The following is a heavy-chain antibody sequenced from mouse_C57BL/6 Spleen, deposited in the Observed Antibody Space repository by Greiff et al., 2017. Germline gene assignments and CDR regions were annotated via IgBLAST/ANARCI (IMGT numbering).Heavy chain of an antibody. Sequence: QVQLKQSGAELARPGASVKLSCKASGYTFTSYGISWVKQGTGQGLEWIGEIYPRSGNTYYNEKFKGKATLTADKSSSTAYMELRSLTSEDSAVYFCARENYSYFDYWGQGTTLTVSS. D-gene: IGHD2-12*01. V-gene: IGHV1-81*01. J-gene: IGHJ2*01. CDR3: ARENYSYFDY. CDR1: GYTFTSYG. CDR2: IYPRSGNT.